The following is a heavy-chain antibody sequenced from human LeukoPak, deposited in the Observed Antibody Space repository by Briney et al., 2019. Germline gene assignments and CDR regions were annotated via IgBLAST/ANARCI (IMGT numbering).Heavy chain of an antibody. V-gene: IGHV1-18*01. CDR3: ARGLWFGELGGLA. Sequence: ASVKVSCKASGYSFTSNVISWVRQAPGQGLEWMGWISAYNGNTNYAQKLQGRVTMTTDTSTSTAYMELSSLRSEDTAVYYCARGLWFGELGGLAWGQGTLVTVSS. CDR2: ISAYNGNT. J-gene: IGHJ4*02. D-gene: IGHD3-10*01. CDR1: GYSFTSNV.